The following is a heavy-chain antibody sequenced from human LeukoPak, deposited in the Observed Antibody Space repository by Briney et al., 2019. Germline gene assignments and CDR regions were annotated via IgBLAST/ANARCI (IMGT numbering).Heavy chain of an antibody. CDR1: GFTFSRYW. V-gene: IGHV3-74*01. Sequence: PGGSLRLSCAASGFTFSRYWMHWVRQVPGKGLVWVSRIDGDGSSTSYADFVKGRFTISRDNAQNTLYPQMNSLRVEDTAVYYCIRDYGAVGATNAFDIWGQGTMVTVSS. CDR3: IRDYGAVGATNAFDI. CDR2: IDGDGSST. J-gene: IGHJ3*02. D-gene: IGHD1-26*01.